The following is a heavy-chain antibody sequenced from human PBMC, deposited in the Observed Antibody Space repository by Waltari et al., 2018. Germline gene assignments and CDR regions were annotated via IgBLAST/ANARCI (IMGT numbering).Heavy chain of an antibody. D-gene: IGHD2-21*01. V-gene: IGHV4-31*03. CDR1: GGSISSGGYY. CDR2: IYYSGST. Sequence: QVQLQESGPGLVKPSQTLSLTCTVSGGSISSGGYYWSWIRQHPGKGLEWIGYIYYSGSTYYNPSLKSRVTISVDTSKNQFSLKLSSVTAADTAVYYCARSGGDGYTLPHAFDIWGQGTMVTVSS. CDR3: ARSGGDGYTLPHAFDI. J-gene: IGHJ3*02.